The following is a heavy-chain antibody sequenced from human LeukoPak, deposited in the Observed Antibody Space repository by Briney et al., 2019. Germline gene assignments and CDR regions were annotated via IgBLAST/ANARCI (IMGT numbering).Heavy chain of an antibody. CDR3: AKDQRSTTSRGAFDL. V-gene: IGHV3-23*01. J-gene: IGHJ3*01. D-gene: IGHD2/OR15-2a*01. CDR2: ITGGGGST. CDR1: GFSFSSYA. Sequence: PGGSLRLSCAASGFSFSSYAMSWVRLAPGKGLEWVSGITGGGGSTYDADSVKGRFTISRDNSKNTLYLQMNGLRVEDTALYYCAKDQRSTTSRGAFDLWGQGTMVSVSS.